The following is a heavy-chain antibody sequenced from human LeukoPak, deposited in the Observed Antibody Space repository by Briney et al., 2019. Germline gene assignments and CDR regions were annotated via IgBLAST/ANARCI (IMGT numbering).Heavy chain of an antibody. CDR3: ARRAPSSIAAAASIDY. J-gene: IGHJ4*02. Sequence: ASVKVSCKASGYTFTSYDINWARQATGQGLEWMGWMNPNSGNTGYAQKFQGRVTMTRNTSISTAYMELSSLRSEDTAVYYCARRAPSSIAAAASIDYWGQGTLVTVSS. CDR1: GYTFTSYD. V-gene: IGHV1-8*01. CDR2: MNPNSGNT. D-gene: IGHD6-13*01.